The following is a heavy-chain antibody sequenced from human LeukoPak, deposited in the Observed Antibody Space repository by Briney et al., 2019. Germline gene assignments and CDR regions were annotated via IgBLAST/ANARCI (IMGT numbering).Heavy chain of an antibody. Sequence: ASVKISCKVSGYTLTELSMHWVRQAPGKGLEWMGGFDPEDGETIYAQKFQGRVTMTEDTSTDTAYMELSSLRSEDTAVYYCAVGSSSWYYFDYWGQGTLVTVSS. CDR1: GYTLTELS. CDR3: AVGSSSWYYFDY. CDR2: FDPEDGET. J-gene: IGHJ4*02. V-gene: IGHV1-24*01. D-gene: IGHD6-13*01.